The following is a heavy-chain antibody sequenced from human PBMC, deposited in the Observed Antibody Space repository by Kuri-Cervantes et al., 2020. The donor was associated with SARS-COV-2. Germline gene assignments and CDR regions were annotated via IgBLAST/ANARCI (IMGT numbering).Heavy chain of an antibody. CDR3: ARDYGP. CDR2: ISSSSSTI. CDR1: GFTFSSYA. Sequence: GESLKISCAASGFTFSSYATHWVRQAPGKGLEWVSYISSSSSTIYYADSVKGRFTISRDNAKNSLYLQMNSLRAEDTAVYYCARDYGPWGQGTLVTVSS. D-gene: IGHD3-16*01. J-gene: IGHJ5*02. V-gene: IGHV3-48*01.